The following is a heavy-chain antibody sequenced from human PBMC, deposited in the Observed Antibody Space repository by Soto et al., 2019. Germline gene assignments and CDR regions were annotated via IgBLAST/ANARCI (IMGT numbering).Heavy chain of an antibody. Sequence: SETLSLTCTVSGGSISKYYWSWIRQSPGKGLEWIGYIYYSGSTKYNPSLKSRVTISVDTSKNQFSLKLSSVTAADAAVYYCARAFSTGGYCISTSCYYYYYGMDVWGQGTTVTVSS. CDR2: IYYSGST. J-gene: IGHJ6*02. CDR1: GGSISKYY. V-gene: IGHV4-59*12. D-gene: IGHD2-2*01. CDR3: ARAFSTGGYCISTSCYYYYYGMDV.